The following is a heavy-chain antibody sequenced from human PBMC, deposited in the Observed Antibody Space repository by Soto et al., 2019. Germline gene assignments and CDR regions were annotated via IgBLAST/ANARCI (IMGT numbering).Heavy chain of an antibody. D-gene: IGHD3-16*01. CDR1: GYSFSTYW. CDR3: LRGSRYYYDGNHQVPAY. Sequence: PGESLKICCKGSGYSFSTYWIGWVRQLPGKGLEWMGVVHPDDSDTRYSPSFQGQVTISADKSIRTAYLQWSSLKASDTAMFYCLRGSRYYYDGNHQVPAYWGQGTLVTVSS. CDR2: VHPDDSDT. J-gene: IGHJ4*02. V-gene: IGHV5-51*01.